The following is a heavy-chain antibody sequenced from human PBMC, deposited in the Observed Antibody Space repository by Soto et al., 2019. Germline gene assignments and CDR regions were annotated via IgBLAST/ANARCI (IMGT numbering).Heavy chain of an antibody. CDR1: GFIFSSYT. Sequence: EVQLVESGGGLVKPGGSLRLSCAASGFIFSSYTMNWVRQASGKGLEWVSSISASSTYIYYADSLKGRFTISRDNAHNSLYLQVNSLRAEDTAVYYCARGWLRDPWMYWGQGTLVTVSS. CDR3: ARGWLRDPWMY. D-gene: IGHD5-12*01. J-gene: IGHJ4*02. V-gene: IGHV3-21*01. CDR2: ISASSTYI.